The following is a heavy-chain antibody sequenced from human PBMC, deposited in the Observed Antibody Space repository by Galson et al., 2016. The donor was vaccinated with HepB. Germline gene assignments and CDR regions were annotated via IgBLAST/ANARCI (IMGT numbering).Heavy chain of an antibody. CDR1: GFTFSNYA. J-gene: IGHJ6*02. CDR3: ARDLWHITKVRGLSRKPPIDYGMDV. Sequence: SLRLSCAASGFTFSNYALHWVRQAPGKGLEWVATISYDESNKYYADSVKGRFTISRDNSKNTLYLQMNSLRAEDMAVYYCARDLWHITKVRGLSRKPPIDYGMDVWGQGTTVTVSS. CDR2: ISYDESNK. V-gene: IGHV3-30-3*01. D-gene: IGHD3-10*01.